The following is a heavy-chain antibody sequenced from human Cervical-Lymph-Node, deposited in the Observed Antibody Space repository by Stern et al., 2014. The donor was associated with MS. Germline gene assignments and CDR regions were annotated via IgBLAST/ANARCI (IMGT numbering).Heavy chain of an antibody. J-gene: IGHJ4*02. CDR3: AREVYYYDSSGLDY. CDR2: ISSSSSYI. CDR1: GFTFSSYS. D-gene: IGHD3-22*01. Sequence: EVQLVESGGGLVKPGGSLRLSCAASGFTFSSYSMNCVRQAPGKGLEWVSSISSSSSYIYYADSVKGRFTISRDNAKNSLYLQMNSLRAEDTAVYYCAREVYYYDSSGLDYWGQGTLVTVSS. V-gene: IGHV3-21*01.